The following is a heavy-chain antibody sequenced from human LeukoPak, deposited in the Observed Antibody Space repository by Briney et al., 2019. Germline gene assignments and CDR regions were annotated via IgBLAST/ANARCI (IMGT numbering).Heavy chain of an antibody. Sequence: SETLSLTCSASGYSISSGFYWGWIRQPPGKGLEWVATIYHTGSTYYNPSLKSRVTISVDTSKNQFSLKLSSVTAADTAVYYCARWTNTYLDYWGQGTLVTVSS. CDR3: ARWTNTYLDY. D-gene: IGHD3/OR15-3a*01. CDR2: IYHTGST. J-gene: IGHJ4*02. V-gene: IGHV4-38-2*02. CDR1: GYSISSGFY.